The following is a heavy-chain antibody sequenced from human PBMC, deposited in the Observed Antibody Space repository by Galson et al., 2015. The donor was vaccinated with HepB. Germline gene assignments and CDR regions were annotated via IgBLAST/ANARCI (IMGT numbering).Heavy chain of an antibody. J-gene: IGHJ6*02. CDR2: ISATSRNI. Sequence: SPRLSCAGSGFTFSSHFMNWVRQAPGKGLEWVAYISATSRNIYYADSVKGRFSISRDNGKNSLYLQMNSLRAEDTAVYYCARVYDGDDAGEDYGMDVWGPGATVTVSS. V-gene: IGHV3-21*01. CDR1: GFTFSSHF. CDR3: ARVYDGDDAGEDYGMDV. D-gene: IGHD4-17*01.